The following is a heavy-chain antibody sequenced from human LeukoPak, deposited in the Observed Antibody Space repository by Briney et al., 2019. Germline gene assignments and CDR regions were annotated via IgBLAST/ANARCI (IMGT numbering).Heavy chain of an antibody. D-gene: IGHD3-10*01. Sequence: GGSLRLSCAASGFSFRDYWMSWVRQAPGKGREWVADIEPDGSGKTYVDSVKGRFTISRDNAQQSLYLQMDTLTAEDTAVYYCVASWVRQQRDFWGQGALVTVSS. V-gene: IGHV3-7*01. CDR3: VASWVRQQRDF. CDR1: GFSFRDYW. J-gene: IGHJ4*02. CDR2: IEPDGSGK.